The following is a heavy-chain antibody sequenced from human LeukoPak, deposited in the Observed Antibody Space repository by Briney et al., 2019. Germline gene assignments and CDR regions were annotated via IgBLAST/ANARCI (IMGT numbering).Heavy chain of an antibody. D-gene: IGHD6-6*01. V-gene: IGHV3-23*01. CDR1: GFTFSSYA. CDR3: VKGSAAARPYYFDY. Sequence: GGSLRLSCAASGFTFSSYAMSWVRQTPGKGLECVSAVTDSGDSTYSADSVKGRFTISRDNSKNTLYLQMNSLRAEDTAVYFCVKGSAAARPYYFDYWGQGTLVTVSS. J-gene: IGHJ4*02. CDR2: VTDSGDST.